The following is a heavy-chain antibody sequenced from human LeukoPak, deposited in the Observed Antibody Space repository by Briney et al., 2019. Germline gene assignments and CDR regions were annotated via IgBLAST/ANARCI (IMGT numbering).Heavy chain of an antibody. D-gene: IGHD1-26*01. CDR3: ARDKGRGYSGSYPS. V-gene: IGHV3-21*01. J-gene: IGHJ5*02. CDR1: GFTFSSYS. CDR2: ISSSSSYI. Sequence: PGGSLRLSCAASGFTFSSYSMNWVRQAPGKGLEWVSSISSSSSYIYYADSVKGRFTISRDNAKNSLYLQMNSLRAEDTAVYYCARDKGRGYSGSYPSWGQGTLVTVSS.